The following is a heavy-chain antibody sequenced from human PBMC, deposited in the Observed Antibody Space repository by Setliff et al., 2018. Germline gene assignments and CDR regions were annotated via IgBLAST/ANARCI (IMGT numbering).Heavy chain of an antibody. CDR2: IYYSGNT. CDR1: VYSISRDCH. CDR3: ARHRAVAGACYFDF. Sequence: SETLSLTCAVSVYSISRDCHWGWIRQPPGKGLEWIGSIYYSGNTYYNASLKGRVTISGDTSQNQFSLKLTAVTAADTAIYYCARHRAVAGACYFDFWGQGTLVTVSS. V-gene: IGHV4-38-2*01. D-gene: IGHD6-19*01. J-gene: IGHJ4*02.